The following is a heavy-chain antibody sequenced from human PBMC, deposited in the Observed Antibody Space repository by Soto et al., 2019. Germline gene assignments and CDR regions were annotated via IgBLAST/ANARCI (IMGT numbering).Heavy chain of an antibody. V-gene: IGHV3-53*01. D-gene: IGHD6-13*01. CDR3: ARDLRGEQQLVHFSFDY. CDR2: IYSGGST. J-gene: IGHJ4*02. Sequence: GGSLRLSCAASGFTVSSNYMSWVRQAPGKGLEWVSVIYSGGSTYYADSVKGRFTISRDNSKNTLYLQMNSLRAEDTAVYFCARDLRGEQQLVHFSFDYWGQGTLVTV. CDR1: GFTVSSNY.